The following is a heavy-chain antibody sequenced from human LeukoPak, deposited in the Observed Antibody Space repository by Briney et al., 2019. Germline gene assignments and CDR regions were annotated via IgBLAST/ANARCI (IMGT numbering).Heavy chain of an antibody. V-gene: IGHV3-23*01. J-gene: IGHJ4*02. Sequence: GGSLRLSCAASGFTFSSYAMHWVRQAPGKGLEWVSGISGSGGSTYYADSVKGRFTISRDNSKNTLSLQMNSLRAEDTAVYYCAKDYGSGHFDYWGQGTLVTVSS. CDR2: ISGSGGST. D-gene: IGHD3-10*01. CDR3: AKDYGSGHFDY. CDR1: GFTFSSYA.